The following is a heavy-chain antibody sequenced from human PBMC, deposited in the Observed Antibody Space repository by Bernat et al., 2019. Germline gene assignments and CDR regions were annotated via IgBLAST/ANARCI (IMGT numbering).Heavy chain of an antibody. CDR1: GYTFTSYA. J-gene: IGHJ4*02. V-gene: IGHV1-3*01. D-gene: IGHD2-2*01. Sequence: QVQLVQSGAEVKKPGASVKVSCKASGYTFTSYAMHWVRQAPGQRLEWMGWINAGNRNTKYSQKFQGRVTITRETSASTAYMELSSLKSEDTAVYYCARGGGYCSSTSCLHLDYWGQGTLVTVSS. CDR3: ARGGGYCSSTSCLHLDY. CDR2: INAGNRNT.